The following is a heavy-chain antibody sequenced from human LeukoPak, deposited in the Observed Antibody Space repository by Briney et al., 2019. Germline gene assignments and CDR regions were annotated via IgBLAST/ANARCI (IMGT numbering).Heavy chain of an antibody. Sequence: GRSLRLSCAASGFTFSNYGMHWVRQTPGKGLAWVAVIWHDGSIKYYADSVRGRFTISRDNSMNTVYLQMNSLRAEDTAVYYCAKVRQFTAATGTGLDYWGQGTLVTVSS. CDR1: GFTFSNYG. J-gene: IGHJ4*02. CDR3: AKVRQFTAATGTGLDY. D-gene: IGHD6-13*01. CDR2: IWHDGSIK. V-gene: IGHV3-33*03.